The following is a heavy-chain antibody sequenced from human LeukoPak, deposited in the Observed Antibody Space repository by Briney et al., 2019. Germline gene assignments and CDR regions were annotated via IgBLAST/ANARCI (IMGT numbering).Heavy chain of an antibody. V-gene: IGHV1-46*01. CDR3: ARAGRSSWFRYYYYYMDV. CDR1: GYTFTSYY. J-gene: IGHJ6*03. CDR2: INPSGGST. D-gene: IGHD6-13*01. Sequence: ASVKVSCKASGYTFTSYYMHWVRQAPGQGLEWMGIINPSGGSTSYAQKFQGRVTMTRDMSTSTVYMELSSLRSEDTAVYYCARAGRSSWFRYYYYYMDVWGKGTTVTVSS.